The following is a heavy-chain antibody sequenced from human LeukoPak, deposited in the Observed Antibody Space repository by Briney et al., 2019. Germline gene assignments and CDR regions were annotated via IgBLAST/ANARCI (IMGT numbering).Heavy chain of an antibody. J-gene: IGHJ4*02. CDR1: AFTFSSYW. Sequence: PGGSLRLSCEASAFTFSSYWMSWVRQAPGKGLEGVANINEDGSDINYVDSVKGRITISRDNAKNSLFLQMNSLRVEDTAVYYCARDRGYSSFDYWGQGTLVTVSS. CDR2: INEDGSDI. D-gene: IGHD2-15*01. CDR3: ARDRGYSSFDY. V-gene: IGHV3-7*01.